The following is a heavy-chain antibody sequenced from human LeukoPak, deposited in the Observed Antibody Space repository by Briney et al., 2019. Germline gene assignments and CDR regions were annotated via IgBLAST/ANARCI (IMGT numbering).Heavy chain of an antibody. CDR2: IYYSGST. CDR3: AREPSSGSLDY. J-gene: IGHJ4*02. CDR1: GGSISSYY. Sequence: PSETLSLTCTVSGGSISSYYWSWIRQPPGKGLEWIGYIYYSGSTNYNPSLKSRVTISVDTSKNQFSLKLSSVTAADTAVYYCAREPSSGSLDYWGQGTLVTVSS. V-gene: IGHV4-59*01. D-gene: IGHD5-12*01.